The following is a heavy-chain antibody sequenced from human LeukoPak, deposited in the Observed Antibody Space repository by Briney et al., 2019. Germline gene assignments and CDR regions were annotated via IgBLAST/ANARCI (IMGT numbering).Heavy chain of an antibody. D-gene: IGHD1-26*01. CDR2: IYYSGST. CDR1: GGSISSGDYY. J-gene: IGHJ6*02. V-gene: IGHV4-30-4*01. Sequence: SETLSLTCTASGGSISSGDYYWSWIRQPPGKGLEWFGYIYYSGSTYYNPSLKSRLTISVDTSKNQFSLKLTSVTAADTAVYYCARVSGKTYGMDVWGQGTTVTVSS. CDR3: ARVSGKTYGMDV.